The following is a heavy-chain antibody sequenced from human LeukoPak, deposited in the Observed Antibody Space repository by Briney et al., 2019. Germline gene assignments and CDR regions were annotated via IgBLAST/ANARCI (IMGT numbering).Heavy chain of an antibody. J-gene: IGHJ4*02. CDR2: ISGSGGST. D-gene: IGHD3-22*01. V-gene: IGHV3-23*01. CDR3: AKAPHYDSSGYTYFDY. CDR1: GFTFSCNA. Sequence: GGSLRLSCAASGFTFSCNAMSWVRQAPGKGLEWVSAISGSGGSTYYADSVKGRFTISRDNSKNTLYLQMNSLRAEDTAVYYCAKAPHYDSSGYTYFDYWGQGTLVTVSS.